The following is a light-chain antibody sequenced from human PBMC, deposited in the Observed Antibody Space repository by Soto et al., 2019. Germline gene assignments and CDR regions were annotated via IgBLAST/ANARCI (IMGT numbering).Light chain of an antibody. CDR3: QQYGYSNT. V-gene: IGKV3-20*01. J-gene: IGKJ5*01. Sequence: EIVLTQSPDTLSLSPGESATLSCRASQSVSSSYLAWYQQKPGRAPRLLIYGASNRATGIPDRFSGSGSGTDFTPTSRRLEHDGVAEFYWQQYGYSNTFGQGTRLE. CDR2: GAS. CDR1: QSVSSSY.